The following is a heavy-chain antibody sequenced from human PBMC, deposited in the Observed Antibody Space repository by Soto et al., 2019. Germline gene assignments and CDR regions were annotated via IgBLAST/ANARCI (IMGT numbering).Heavy chain of an antibody. CDR3: AKGAAAGTVHTTDV. J-gene: IGHJ6*02. CDR1: GFTFDDYA. Sequence: SLRLSCAASGFTFDDYAMHWVRQAPGKGLEWVSGISWNSGSIGYADSVKGRFTISRDNAKNSLYLQMNSLRAEDTALYYCAKGAAAGTVHTTDVWGQGTTVTVS. CDR2: ISWNSGSI. V-gene: IGHV3-9*01. D-gene: IGHD6-13*01.